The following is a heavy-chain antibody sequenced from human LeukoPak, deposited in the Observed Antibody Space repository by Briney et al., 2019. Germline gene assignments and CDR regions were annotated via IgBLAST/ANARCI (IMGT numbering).Heavy chain of an antibody. J-gene: IGHJ4*02. CDR1: GFTFSSYS. CDR2: IYSGGGG. V-gene: IGHV3-66*01. Sequence: GGSLRLSCAASGFTFSSYSMNWVRQAPGKGLEWVSVIYSGGGGYYADSVKGRFTISRDNSKNTLYLQMNSLRAEDTAVYYCAKLHDSSGYTYFDYWGQGTLVTVSS. D-gene: IGHD3-22*01. CDR3: AKLHDSSGYTYFDY.